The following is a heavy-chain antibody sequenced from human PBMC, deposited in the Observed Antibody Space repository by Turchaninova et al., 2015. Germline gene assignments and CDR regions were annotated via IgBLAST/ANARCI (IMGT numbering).Heavy chain of an antibody. CDR3: ATGSFWGYFDY. J-gene: IGHJ4*02. V-gene: IGHV1-18*01. CDR1: GYTVTDYG. D-gene: IGHD7-27*01. CDR2: ISPYPGNR. Sequence: QVQLVQSGAEVKKAGASGKASCKSSGYTVTDYGIPWGRQAPGQGLEWMGWISPYPGNRNYAQKFQGRVTLTTETPTSTAYMELRSLTSDDTAVYYCATGSFWGYFDYWGQGTLVTVSS.